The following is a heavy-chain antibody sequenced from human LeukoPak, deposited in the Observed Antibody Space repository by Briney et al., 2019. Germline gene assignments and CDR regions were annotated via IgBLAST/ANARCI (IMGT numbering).Heavy chain of an antibody. CDR1: GYTFTSYD. D-gene: IGHD3-22*01. V-gene: IGHV1-8*03. CDR2: MNPNSGNT. CDR3: ARDSNYYDSSGYCFDY. J-gene: IGHJ4*02. Sequence: GASVKVSCKASGYTFTSYDINWVRQATGQGLEWMGWMNPNSGNTGYAQKFQGRVTITRNTSISTTYMELSSLRSEDTAVYYCARDSNYYDSSGYCFDYWGQGTLVTVSS.